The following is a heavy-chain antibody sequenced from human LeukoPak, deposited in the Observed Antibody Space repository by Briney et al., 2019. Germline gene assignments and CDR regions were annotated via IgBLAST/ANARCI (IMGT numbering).Heavy chain of an antibody. J-gene: IGHJ4*02. V-gene: IGHV3-43*01. CDR3: AKELDTMFFDY. D-gene: IGHD5-18*01. Sequence: PGGSLRLSCATSGFNFDRYTIHWVRQAPGKGLEWVSLAGWAGGTTYYSDSVRGRFTISGDSGKNSVYLQMNSLTTDDTAFYFCAKELDTMFFDYWGQGALVTVSS. CDR1: GFNFDRYT. CDR2: AGWAGGTT.